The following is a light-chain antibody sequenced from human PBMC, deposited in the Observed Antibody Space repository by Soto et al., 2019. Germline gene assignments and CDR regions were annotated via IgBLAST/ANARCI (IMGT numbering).Light chain of an antibody. Sequence: DLQMSQSPSTLSASVGDRVAITCLASQSISSWLAWYQQKPGKAPKLLIYDASSLESGVPSRFSGSGSGTEFTLTISSLQPDDFATYYCQQYNSYSVTFGGGTKVDIK. CDR1: QSISSW. V-gene: IGKV1-5*01. CDR2: DAS. J-gene: IGKJ4*01. CDR3: QQYNSYSVT.